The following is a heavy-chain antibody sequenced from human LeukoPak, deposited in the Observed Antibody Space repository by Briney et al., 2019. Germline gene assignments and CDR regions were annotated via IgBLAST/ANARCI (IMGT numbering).Heavy chain of an antibody. CDR1: GLTFSNYA. V-gene: IGHV3-23*01. J-gene: IGHJ3*01. D-gene: IGHD4-17*01. Sequence: PGGSLRLSCAASGLTFSNYAMTWVRQAPGKGLEWVSSITAGGGTSYSDSVKGRFTVYRDNSKNTLYLQMNSLRAGGTALYYCAKDPNGDYVGAFDSWGQGTMVTVSS. CDR3: AKDPNGDYVGAFDS. CDR2: ITAGGGT.